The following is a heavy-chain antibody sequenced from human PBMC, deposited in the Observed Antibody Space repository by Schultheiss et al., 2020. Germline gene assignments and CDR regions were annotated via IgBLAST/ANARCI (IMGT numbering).Heavy chain of an antibody. D-gene: IGHD3-22*01. CDR1: GGSISSSSYY. J-gene: IGHJ4*02. Sequence: SETLSLTCTVSGGSISSSSYYWGWIRQPPGKGLEWIGSIYYSGSTYYNPSLKSRVTISVDTSKNQFSLKLSSVTAADTAVYYCARHDSSGYQGDYWGQGTLVTVSS. CDR2: IYYSGST. CDR3: ARHDSSGYQGDY. V-gene: IGHV4-39*01.